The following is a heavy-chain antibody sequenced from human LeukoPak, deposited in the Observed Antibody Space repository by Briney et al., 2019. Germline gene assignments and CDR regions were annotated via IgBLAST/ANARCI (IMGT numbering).Heavy chain of an antibody. CDR3: ARQDYTTGWYFLDQ. CDR1: GDSISRYH. D-gene: IGHD6-19*01. Sequence: PSETLSLTCTVSGDSISRYHWSWVRQPLGKGLEWIGYIYSSGSTNYNPSLKSRVTISLDTSKNQFSLRLSSVTAADTAMYYCARQDYTTGWYFLDQWGQGTLVTVSS. CDR2: IYSSGST. J-gene: IGHJ4*02. V-gene: IGHV4-59*01.